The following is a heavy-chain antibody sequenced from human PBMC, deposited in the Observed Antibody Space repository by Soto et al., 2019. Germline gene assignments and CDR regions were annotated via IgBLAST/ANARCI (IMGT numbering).Heavy chain of an antibody. CDR1: GGSISSYY. CDR2: IYFRGTT. V-gene: IGHV4-59*01. J-gene: IGHJ4*02. Sequence: LTCTVSGGSISSYYWSWIRQPPGKGLEWIGYIYFRGTTNYNPSLKSRVTMSADTSKNQFSLKLNSVTAADTAVYYCARMNYYDTSGYPFDYWGQGMMVTVS. CDR3: ARMNYYDTSGYPFDY. D-gene: IGHD3-22*01.